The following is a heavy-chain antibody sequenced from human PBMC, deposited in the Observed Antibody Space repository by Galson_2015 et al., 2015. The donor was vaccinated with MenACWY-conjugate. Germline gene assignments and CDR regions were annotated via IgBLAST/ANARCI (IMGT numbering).Heavy chain of an antibody. J-gene: IGHJ4*02. CDR2: ISGRSGST. CDR1: GFTFSSYG. CDR3: VKSSWVASGWGYFDY. V-gene: IGHV3-23*01. Sequence: SRRLSCAASGFTFSSYGMSWVRQAPGKGLEWVSGISGRSGSTYYADSVKGRFTISRDNSKNTLYLQMNSLRAEDTAVYYCVKSSWVASGWGYFDYWGQGTLVTVSS. D-gene: IGHD1-26*01.